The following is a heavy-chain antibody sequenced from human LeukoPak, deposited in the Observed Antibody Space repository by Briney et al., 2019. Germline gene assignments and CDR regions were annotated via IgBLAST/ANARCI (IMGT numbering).Heavy chain of an antibody. J-gene: IGHJ4*02. D-gene: IGHD4-17*01. Sequence: SGGSLRLSCAASGFTFSSYGMHWVRQAPGKGLEWVAVISYDGSNKYYADSVKGRFTISRDNSKNTLYLQMNSLRAEDTAVYYCAREDLDYGDPVDWGQGTLVTVSS. CDR1: GFTFSSYG. V-gene: IGHV3-30*03. CDR2: ISYDGSNK. CDR3: AREDLDYGDPVD.